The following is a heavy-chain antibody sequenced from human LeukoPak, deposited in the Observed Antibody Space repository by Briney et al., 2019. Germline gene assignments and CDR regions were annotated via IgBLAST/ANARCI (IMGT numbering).Heavy chain of an antibody. D-gene: IGHD4-23*01. V-gene: IGHV3-48*02. CDR3: ARGPTVVTFNAFDV. CDR2: ISSSSSTI. Sequence: QAGGSLILSCAASGFTFSSYSMNWVRQAPGKGLEWVSYISSSSSTIYYADSVKGRFTISRDNAKNSVYLQMNSLRDEDTAVYYCARGPTVVTFNAFDVWGQGTMVTVSS. CDR1: GFTFSSYS. J-gene: IGHJ3*01.